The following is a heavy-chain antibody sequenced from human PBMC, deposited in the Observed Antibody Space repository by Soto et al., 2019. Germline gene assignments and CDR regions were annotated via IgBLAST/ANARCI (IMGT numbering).Heavy chain of an antibody. J-gene: IGHJ4*02. Sequence: GGSLRLSCAASGFTLGRYGMSWVRQAPGKGLEWVSAVSPNGQGIYYADSVRGRFTISRDFSKKTVFLHMDSLRAEDTAVYYCAKDRDYPRDYFHYWGQGTLVTVSS. CDR3: AKDRDYPRDYFHY. V-gene: IGHV3-23*01. CDR1: GFTLGRYG. D-gene: IGHD3-10*01. CDR2: VSPNGQGI.